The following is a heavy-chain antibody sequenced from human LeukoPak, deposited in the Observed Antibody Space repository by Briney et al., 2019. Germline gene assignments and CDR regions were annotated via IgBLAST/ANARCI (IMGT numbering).Heavy chain of an antibody. V-gene: IGHV4-59*01. J-gene: IGHJ3*02. D-gene: IGHD3-22*01. CDR1: GGSISSYY. CDR3: AREGYDSSGYYTAQGAFDI. Sequence: SETLSLTCTVSGGSISSYYWSWIRQPPGKGLEWIWYIYYSGSTNYNPSLKSRVTISVDTSKNQFSLKLSSVTAADTAVYYCAREGYDSSGYYTAQGAFDIWGQGTMVTVSS. CDR2: IYYSGST.